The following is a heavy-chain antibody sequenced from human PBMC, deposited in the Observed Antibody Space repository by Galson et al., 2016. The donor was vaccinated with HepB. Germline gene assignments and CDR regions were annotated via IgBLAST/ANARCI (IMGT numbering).Heavy chain of an antibody. Sequence: QSGAEVKKPGESLQISCKGSGFNFTTYWIGWVRQMPGKGLEWMGIIFPGDSDTRYNPSFEGRVTISADTSTSTAYLQWGSLKTSDTAIYFCARHLPGRSTSASPFGPWGQGTLVTVSS. CDR1: GFNFTTYW. CDR3: ARHLPGRSTSASPFGP. V-gene: IGHV5-51*01. D-gene: IGHD2-2*01. CDR2: IFPGDSDT. J-gene: IGHJ5*02.